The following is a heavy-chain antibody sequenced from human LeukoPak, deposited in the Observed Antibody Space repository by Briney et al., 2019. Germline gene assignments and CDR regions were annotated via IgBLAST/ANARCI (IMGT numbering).Heavy chain of an antibody. CDR3: ARLGGPAAVDY. Sequence: SETLSLTCTASGASIRSYYWSWIRQPPGRGLEWIGYMYNSGSIYYNPSLKSRVTISRDTSKNTFSLKLTSVTAADTAVHYCARLGGPAAVDYWGQGTLVTVSS. CDR1: GASIRSYY. CDR2: MYNSGSI. J-gene: IGHJ4*02. V-gene: IGHV4-59*01. D-gene: IGHD2-2*01.